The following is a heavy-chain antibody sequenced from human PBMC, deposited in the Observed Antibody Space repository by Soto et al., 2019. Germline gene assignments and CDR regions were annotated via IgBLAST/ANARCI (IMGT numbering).Heavy chain of an antibody. J-gene: IGHJ5*02. Sequence: GGSLRLSCAASGFTFSSYAMSWVRQAPGKGLEWVSAISGSGGSTYYADSVKGRFTISRDNSKNTLCLQMNSLRAEDTAVYYCAKVRSGVTRGYNWFDPWGQGTLVTVSS. CDR2: ISGSGGST. CDR1: GFTFSSYA. CDR3: AKVRSGVTRGYNWFDP. V-gene: IGHV3-23*01. D-gene: IGHD3-10*01.